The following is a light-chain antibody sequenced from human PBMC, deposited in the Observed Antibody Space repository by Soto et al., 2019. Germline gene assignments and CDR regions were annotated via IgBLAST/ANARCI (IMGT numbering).Light chain of an antibody. CDR1: NIGSKS. CDR3: QVWDSSSDHGV. J-gene: IGLJ3*02. Sequence: SYELTQPPSLSVATGETARITCGGDNIGSKSVNWYQQKPGQAPVLVIYYDSDRPSGIPERFSGSNSGNTATLTISRVEAGDEADYYCQVWDSSSDHGVFGGGTKRTVL. CDR2: YDS. V-gene: IGLV3-21*01.